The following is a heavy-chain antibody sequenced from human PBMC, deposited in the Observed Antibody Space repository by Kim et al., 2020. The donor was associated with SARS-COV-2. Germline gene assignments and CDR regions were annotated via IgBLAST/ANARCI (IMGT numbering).Heavy chain of an antibody. V-gene: IGHV3-30*02. CDR3: AKDSYYDSSDLLASWFDP. D-gene: IGHD3-22*01. Sequence: KGRFTITRDNSKTTLYLQMKRLRAEDTAVYYCAKDSYYDSSDLLASWFDPWGQGTLVTVSS. J-gene: IGHJ5*02.